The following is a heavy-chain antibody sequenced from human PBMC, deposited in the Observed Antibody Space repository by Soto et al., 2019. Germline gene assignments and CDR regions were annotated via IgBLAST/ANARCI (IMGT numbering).Heavy chain of an antibody. V-gene: IGHV3-23*01. D-gene: IGHD3-22*01. Sequence: GESLKISCAASGFTFSSYAMSWVRQAPGKGLEWVSAISGSGGSTYYADSVKGRFTISRDNSKNTLYLQVNSLRAEDTAVYYCAKVGEKITMIEPAAFDIWGQGAMVTVSS. CDR3: AKVGEKITMIEPAAFDI. CDR1: GFTFSSYA. J-gene: IGHJ3*02. CDR2: ISGSGGST.